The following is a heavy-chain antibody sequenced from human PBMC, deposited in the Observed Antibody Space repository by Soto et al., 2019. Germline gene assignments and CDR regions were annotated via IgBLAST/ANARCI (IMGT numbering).Heavy chain of an antibody. J-gene: IGHJ6*04. D-gene: IGHD3-10*01. CDR1: GFTFNDYS. V-gene: IGHV3-21*01. Sequence: GWSLRLSCEASGFTFNDYSMDLVRQAPEKGLEWVSSISSSGTYIYYADSVKGRFAISRDNANNVMYLQMDTLRAEDTAVYYCVRAGHVFDVHSYGMDLWGKGTKVTVSS. CDR3: VRAGHVFDVHSYGMDL. CDR2: ISSSGTYI.